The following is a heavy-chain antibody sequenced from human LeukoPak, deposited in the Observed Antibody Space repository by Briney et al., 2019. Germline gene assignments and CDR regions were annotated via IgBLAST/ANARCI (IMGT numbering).Heavy chain of an antibody. CDR1: GYTFTGYY. CDR3: ARGGVGATTYVWFDP. J-gene: IGHJ5*02. CDR2: INPSGGST. V-gene: IGHV1-46*01. Sequence: ASVKVSCKASGYTFTGYYIHWVRQAPGQGLECMGIINPSGGSTSYAQKFQGRVTMTRDMSTSTVYMELSSLRSEDTAVYYCARGGVGATTYVWFDPWGQGTLVTVSS. D-gene: IGHD1-26*01.